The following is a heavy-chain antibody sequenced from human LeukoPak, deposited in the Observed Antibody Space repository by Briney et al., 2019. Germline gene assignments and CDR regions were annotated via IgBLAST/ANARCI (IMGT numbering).Heavy chain of an antibody. CDR3: AKDRRAAKNWFDP. CDR1: GFTFSSYG. Sequence: GGSLRLSCAASGFTFSSYGMHWVRQAPGKGLEWVAFIRYDGSNKYYADSVKGRFTISRDNSKNTPYLQMSSLRAEDTAVYYCAKDRRAAKNWFDPWGQGTLVTVSS. CDR2: IRYDGSNK. V-gene: IGHV3-30*02. D-gene: IGHD6-13*01. J-gene: IGHJ5*02.